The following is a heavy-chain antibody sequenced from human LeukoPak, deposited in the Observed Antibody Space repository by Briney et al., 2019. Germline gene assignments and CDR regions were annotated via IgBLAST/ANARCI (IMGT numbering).Heavy chain of an antibody. V-gene: IGHV4-39*01. Sequence: SETLSLTCTVSGGSISSSSYYWGWIRQPPGKGLEWIGSIYYSGSTYYNPSLKSRVTISVDKSKNQFSLKLSSVTAADTAVYYCARQDYYDSSGEGFDYWGQGTLVTVSS. J-gene: IGHJ4*02. CDR2: IYYSGST. CDR3: ARQDYYDSSGEGFDY. D-gene: IGHD3-22*01. CDR1: GGSISSSSYY.